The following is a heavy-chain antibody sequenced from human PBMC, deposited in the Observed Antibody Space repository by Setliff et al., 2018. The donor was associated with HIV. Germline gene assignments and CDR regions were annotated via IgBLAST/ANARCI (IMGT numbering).Heavy chain of an antibody. Sequence: KPSETLSLTCTVSGGSISSSSYYWGWIRQPPGKGLEWIGSIYYSGSTYYNPSLKSRVTISVDTSKNQFSLKLSSVTAADTAVYDWARSISSGWYYGYFDYWGQGTLVTVSS. V-gene: IGHV4-39*07. CDR2: IYYSGST. CDR1: GGSISSSSYY. CDR3: ARSISSGWYYGYFDY. J-gene: IGHJ4*02. D-gene: IGHD6-19*01.